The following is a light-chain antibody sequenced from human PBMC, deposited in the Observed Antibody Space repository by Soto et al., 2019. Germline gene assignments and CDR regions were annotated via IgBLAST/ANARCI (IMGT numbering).Light chain of an antibody. V-gene: IGLV1-36*01. CDR3: EAWDDSLDGPV. CDR1: NSNIGNNA. J-gene: IGLJ3*02. Sequence: QLVLTQPPSVSGAPRQKVTISCSGSNSNIGNNAVNWYQQFAGKAPKLLIYYDDLLTLGVSDRFSGSKSGTSASLAISGLHSEDEATYYCEAWDDSLDGPVFGGGSKLTVL. CDR2: YDD.